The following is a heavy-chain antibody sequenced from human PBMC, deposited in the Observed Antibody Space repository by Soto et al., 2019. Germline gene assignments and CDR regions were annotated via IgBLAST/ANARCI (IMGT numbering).Heavy chain of an antibody. V-gene: IGHV3-21*01. CDR1: GFTFSSYS. D-gene: IGHD3-22*01. Sequence: EVPLVESGGGLVKPGGSLRLSCAASGFTFSSYSMNWVRQAPGKGLEWVSSISSSSSYIYYADSVKGRFTISRDNAKNSLYLQMNSLRAEDTAVYYCARDTGALTYYYDSSGGYYGMDVWGQGTTVTVSS. CDR2: ISSSSSYI. CDR3: ARDTGALTYYYDSSGGYYGMDV. J-gene: IGHJ6*02.